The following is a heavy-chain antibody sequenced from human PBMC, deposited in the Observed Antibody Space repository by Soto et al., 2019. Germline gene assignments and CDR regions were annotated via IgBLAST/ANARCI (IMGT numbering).Heavy chain of an antibody. CDR1: GGSIRSYY. CDR3: ARDGAGDSSRYYPFDY. J-gene: IGHJ4*02. V-gene: IGHV4-59*01. D-gene: IGHD3-22*01. CDR2: IYYSGST. Sequence: PSQTLSLPCTVSGGSIRSYYWSWIRQPPGKGLEWIGYIYYSGSTNYTPSLKSRVTISVDTSKNQFSLKLSSVTAADTAVYYCARDGAGDSSRYYPFDYWGQGTLVTVS.